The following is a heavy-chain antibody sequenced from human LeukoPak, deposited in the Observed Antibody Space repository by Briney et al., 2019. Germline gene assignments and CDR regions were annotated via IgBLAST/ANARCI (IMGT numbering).Heavy chain of an antibody. CDR3: AKEAIGNGDYGLYYFDY. V-gene: IGHV3-23*01. Sequence: PGGSLRLSCAASGFTVSIYAMSWVRQAPGKWLECVSAISGVGGSTYYPDSVKGRSTISRDNSKNTMYLQMNSMRGEETAVYYCAKEAIGNGDYGLYYFDYWGQGTLVTVSS. J-gene: IGHJ4*02. CDR2: ISGVGGST. D-gene: IGHD4-17*01. CDR1: GFTVSIYA.